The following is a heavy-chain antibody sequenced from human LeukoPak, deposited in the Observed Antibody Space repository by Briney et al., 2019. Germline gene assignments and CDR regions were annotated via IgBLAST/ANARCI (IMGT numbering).Heavy chain of an antibody. Sequence: AGGSLRLSCTASGFTFSSYAMTWVRQAPGKGLEWVPGISGISASTYYADSVKGRFTISRDNSKTTVYLQMNSLRAEDTALYYCAKDQSDCGGDCSPSEYWGQGTLVTVSS. V-gene: IGHV3-23*01. J-gene: IGHJ4*02. CDR3: AKDQSDCGGDCSPSEY. CDR1: GFTFSSYA. D-gene: IGHD2-21*02. CDR2: ISGISAST.